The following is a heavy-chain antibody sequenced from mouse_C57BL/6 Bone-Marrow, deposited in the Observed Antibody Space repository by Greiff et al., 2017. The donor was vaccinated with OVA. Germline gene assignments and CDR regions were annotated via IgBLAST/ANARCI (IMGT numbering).Heavy chain of an antibody. CDR2: INPNNGGT. J-gene: IGHJ1*03. V-gene: IGHV1-26*01. Sequence: EVQLQQSGPELVQPGASVKISCKASGYTFTDYYMNWVKQSHGKSLEWIGDINPNNGGTSYNQKFKGKATLTVDKSSSTAYMELRSLTSEDSAVYYCARDYYGSSWYFDVWGTGTTVTVAS. CDR1: GYTFTDYY. CDR3: ARDYYGSSWYFDV. D-gene: IGHD1-1*01.